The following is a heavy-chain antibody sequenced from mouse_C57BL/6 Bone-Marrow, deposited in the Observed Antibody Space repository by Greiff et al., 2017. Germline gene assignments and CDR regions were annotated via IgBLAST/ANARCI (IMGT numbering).Heavy chain of an antibody. D-gene: IGHD1-1*01. Sequence: EAQLVESGGGLVKPGGSLKLSCAASGFTFSSYAMSWVRQTPEKRLEWVATISDGGSYTYYPDNVKGRFTISRDNAKNNLYLQMSHLKSEDTAMYYCARDRSYYYGRSWFAYWGQGTLVTVSA. V-gene: IGHV5-4*01. CDR2: ISDGGSYT. J-gene: IGHJ3*01. CDR1: GFTFSSYA. CDR3: ARDRSYYYGRSWFAY.